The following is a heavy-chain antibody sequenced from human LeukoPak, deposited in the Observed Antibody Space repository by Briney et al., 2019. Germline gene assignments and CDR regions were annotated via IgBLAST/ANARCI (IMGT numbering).Heavy chain of an antibody. V-gene: IGHV1-69*04. CDR2: IIPILGIA. CDR1: GGTFSSYA. J-gene: IGHJ4*02. Sequence: GASVKVSCKASGGTFSSYAISWVRQAPGQGLEWMGRIIPILGIANYAQKFQGRVTITADKSTSTAYMELSSLRSEDTAVYYCARDPGPHYFDYWGQGTLVTVSS. CDR3: ARDPGPHYFDY.